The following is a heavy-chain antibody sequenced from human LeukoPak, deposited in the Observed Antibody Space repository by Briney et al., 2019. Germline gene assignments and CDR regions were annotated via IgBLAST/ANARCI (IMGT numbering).Heavy chain of an antibody. D-gene: IGHD3-16*01. CDR1: GGSISGVY. J-gene: IGHJ4*02. Sequence: SETLSLTCTVSGGSISGVYWNWIRQPPRKGLEWVGYIHTSGSTSFNASLRSRLTFSIDTSENQVSLRLSSVTATDTAVYYCARRRGGWGEGEFDYWGQGTPVTVST. CDR3: ARRRGGWGEGEFDY. CDR2: IHTSGST. V-gene: IGHV4-4*09.